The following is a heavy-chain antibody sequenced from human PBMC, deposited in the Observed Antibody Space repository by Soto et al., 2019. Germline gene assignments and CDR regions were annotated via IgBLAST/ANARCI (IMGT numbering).Heavy chain of an antibody. V-gene: IGHV5-10-1*01. D-gene: IGHD6-13*01. Sequence: GESLKISCDASGYSFTNSWNSWVRQMPGKDLEWMARIDLSDSYIDYNPSFQGHVTVSTDNSKNTLYLQMNSLRAEDTAVYYCAKDPLVAAAAWGQGTLVTVSS. J-gene: IGHJ4*02. CDR3: AKDPLVAAAA. CDR2: IDLSDSYI. CDR1: GYSFTNSW.